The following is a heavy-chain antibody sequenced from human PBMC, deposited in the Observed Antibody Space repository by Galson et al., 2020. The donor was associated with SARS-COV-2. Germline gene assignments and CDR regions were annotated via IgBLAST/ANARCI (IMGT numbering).Heavy chain of an antibody. V-gene: IGHV3-33*01. CDR3: ARVVLRSWALDY. CDR2: IWYDGTNK. CDR1: GSTFSTYG. D-gene: IGHD3-22*01. Sequence: GGSLRLSCVASGSTFSTYGMHWVRQAPGKGLEWVAVIWYDGTNKYYADSVKGRFTISRDNSKNTLYLQMNSLRAEDTAVYYCARVVLRSWALDYWGQGTMVTVSS. J-gene: IGHJ4*02.